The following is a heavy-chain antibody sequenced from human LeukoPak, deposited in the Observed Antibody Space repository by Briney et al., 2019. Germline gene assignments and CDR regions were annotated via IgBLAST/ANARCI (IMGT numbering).Heavy chain of an antibody. J-gene: IGHJ4*02. D-gene: IGHD2-2*01. V-gene: IGHV4-34*01. Sequence: SETLSLTCAVYGGPFSGCYWSWIRQPPGKGLEWIGEINHSGSTNYNPSLKSRVTISGDTSKTQFSLKLSSVTAADTAVYYCARAARTYCSSTSCMAGFDYWGQGTLVTVSS. CDR3: ARAARTYCSSTSCMAGFDY. CDR1: GGPFSGCY. CDR2: INHSGST.